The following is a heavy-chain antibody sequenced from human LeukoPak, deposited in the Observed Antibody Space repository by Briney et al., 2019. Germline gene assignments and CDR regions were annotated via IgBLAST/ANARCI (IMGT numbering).Heavy chain of an antibody. CDR2: INHSGST. Sequence: SETLSLTCAVYGGSFSGYYWSWIRQPPGKGLEWIGEINHSGSTNYNPSLKSRVTISVDTSKNQFSLKLSSVTAADTAVYYCAGRITMVRGVIRGSWGQGTLVTVSS. CDR3: AGRITMVRGVIRGS. J-gene: IGHJ5*02. D-gene: IGHD3-10*01. CDR1: GGSFSGYY. V-gene: IGHV4-34*01.